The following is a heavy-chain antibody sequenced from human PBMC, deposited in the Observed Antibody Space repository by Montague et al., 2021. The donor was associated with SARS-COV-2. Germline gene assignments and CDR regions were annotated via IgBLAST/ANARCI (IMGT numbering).Heavy chain of an antibody. CDR3: ARDSAPSITIFGVVIRQRSPRYYYCGMDV. Sequence: SETLSLTCTVSGGSISSSSYYWGWIRRPPGKGLEWIGSIYYSGSTYYNPSLKSRVTISVDTSKNQFFLKLSSVTAADTAVYYCARDSAPSITIFGVVIRQRSPRYYYCGMDVWGQGTTVTVSS. D-gene: IGHD3-3*01. J-gene: IGHJ6*02. CDR1: GGSISSSSYY. V-gene: IGHV4-39*07. CDR2: IYYSGST.